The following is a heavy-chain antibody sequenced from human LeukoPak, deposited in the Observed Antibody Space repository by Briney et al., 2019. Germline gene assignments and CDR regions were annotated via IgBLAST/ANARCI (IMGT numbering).Heavy chain of an antibody. J-gene: IGHJ4*02. CDR1: GFTFSSYW. Sequence: GGSLRLSCAASGFTFSSYWMSWVRQAPGKGLEWVANIKQDGSEKYYVDSVKGRFTTSRDNAKNSLYLQMNSLRAEDTAVYYCAKAISNNYFDYWGQGTLVTVSS. D-gene: IGHD3-3*02. CDR3: AKAISNNYFDY. V-gene: IGHV3-7*03. CDR2: IKQDGSEK.